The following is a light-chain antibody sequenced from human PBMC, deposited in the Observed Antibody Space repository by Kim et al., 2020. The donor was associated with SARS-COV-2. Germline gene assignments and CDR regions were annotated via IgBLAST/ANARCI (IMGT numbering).Light chain of an antibody. V-gene: IGLV4-69*02. CDR1: SEDSGYA. CDR3: QSCGPGIRV. J-gene: IGLJ3*02. Sequence: ASVKLTCTLTSEDSGYAIAWPKQQPQKGHRYWMKVNSDGRHSKGDGIPDRFSGSSSGAERYLTISSLQSEDEADYYCQSCGPGIRVFGGGTQLTVL. CDR2: VNSDGRH.